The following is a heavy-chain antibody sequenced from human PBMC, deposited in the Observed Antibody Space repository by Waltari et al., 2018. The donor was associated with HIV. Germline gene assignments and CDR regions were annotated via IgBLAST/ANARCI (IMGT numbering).Heavy chain of an antibody. V-gene: IGHV3-30-3*01. Sequence: QVQLVESGGGVVQPGRSRRLSCAASGFTFSSFGMHWVRQAPGKGLEWVAVISNDGSSKNYADSVKGRFTISRDNSKNTLYLHMNSLRAEDTAVYYCASPFYSDSTTYYYGLDYWGQGTLVTVSS. CDR1: GFTFSSFG. CDR2: ISNDGSSK. J-gene: IGHJ4*02. D-gene: IGHD3-22*01. CDR3: ASPFYSDSTTYYYGLDY.